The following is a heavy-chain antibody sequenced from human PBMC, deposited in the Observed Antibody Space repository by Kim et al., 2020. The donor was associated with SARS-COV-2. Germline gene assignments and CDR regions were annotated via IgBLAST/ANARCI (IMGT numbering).Heavy chain of an antibody. Sequence: SETLSLTCAVSGGSISSSNWWSWVRQPPGKGLEWIGEIYHSGSTNYNPSLKSRVTISVDKSKNQFSLKLSSVTAADTAVYYCARDRYCSSTSCDSSYYYYYYGIDVWGQGTTVTVSS. CDR3: ARDRYCSSTSCDSSYYYYYYGIDV. J-gene: IGHJ6*02. D-gene: IGHD2-2*02. CDR2: IYHSGST. CDR1: GGSISSSNW. V-gene: IGHV4-4*02.